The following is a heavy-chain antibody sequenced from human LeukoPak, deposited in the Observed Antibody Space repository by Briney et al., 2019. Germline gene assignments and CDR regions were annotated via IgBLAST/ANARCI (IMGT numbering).Heavy chain of an antibody. V-gene: IGHV4-59*12. CDR2: SYYSGST. CDR3: ARDRGRSLLDY. D-gene: IGHD6-13*01. Sequence: KPSETLSLTCTVSGGSISSYHWSWIRHPPGKGQEGLGYSYYSGSTNYNPSLKSRITISVDTPKNQFSLYLSSVTGSDTAVSVLARDRGRSLLDYWGQGTLVTVSS. CDR1: GGSISSYH. J-gene: IGHJ4*02.